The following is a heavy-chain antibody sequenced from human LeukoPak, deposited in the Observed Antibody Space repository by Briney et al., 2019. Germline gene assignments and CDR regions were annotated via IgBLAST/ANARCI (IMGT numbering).Heavy chain of an antibody. Sequence: GGSLRLSCAASGFTFSSYSMNWVRQAPGKGPEWVSSISSSSSYIYYADSVKGRFTISRDNAKNSLYLQMNSLRAEDTAVYYCAREGYVWGSLDAFDIWGQGTMVTVSS. V-gene: IGHV3-21*01. D-gene: IGHD3-16*01. CDR3: AREGYVWGSLDAFDI. CDR2: ISSSSSYI. J-gene: IGHJ3*02. CDR1: GFTFSSYS.